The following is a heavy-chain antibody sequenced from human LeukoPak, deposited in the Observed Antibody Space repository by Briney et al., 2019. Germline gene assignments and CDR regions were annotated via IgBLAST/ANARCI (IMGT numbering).Heavy chain of an antibody. CDR3: AKGSGRYCYYGMDV. D-gene: IGHD1-26*01. V-gene: IGHV3-23*01. J-gene: IGHJ6*02. CDR2: ISGSGGST. CDR1: GFTFSSYA. Sequence: GGSLRLSCAASGFTFSSYAMSWVRQAPGKGLEWVSAISGSGGSTYYADSVKGRFTISRDNSKNTLYLQMNSLRAEDTAVYYCAKGSGRYCYYGMDVWGQGTTVTVSS.